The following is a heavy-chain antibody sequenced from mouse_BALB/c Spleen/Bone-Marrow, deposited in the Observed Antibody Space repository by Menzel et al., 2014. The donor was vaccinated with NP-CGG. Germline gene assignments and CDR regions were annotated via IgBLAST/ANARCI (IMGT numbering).Heavy chain of an antibody. V-gene: IGHV1-9*01. Sequence: VQVVESGAELMRPGASVKISCKATGYTFRNYWIEWVKQRPGHGLEWIGEILPGSYSTNYNEKLKGKATFTADTSSNTAQMQLSSLTAEDSAVYYGARRGGYPWFAYWGQGTLVTVSA. CDR2: ILPGSYST. CDR3: ARRGGYPWFAY. CDR1: GYTFRNYW. J-gene: IGHJ3*01. D-gene: IGHD2-2*01.